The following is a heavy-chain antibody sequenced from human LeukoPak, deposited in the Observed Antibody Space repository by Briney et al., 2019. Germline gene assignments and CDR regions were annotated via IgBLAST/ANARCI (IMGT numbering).Heavy chain of an antibody. CDR1: GFTVSSNY. D-gene: IGHD2-15*01. CDR3: ARGRIGYSDY. V-gene: IGHV3-66*02. Sequence: GGSLRLSCAASGFTVSSNYMNWVRQAPGKGLEWVSVIYSGGSTDYADSVKGRFTISRDNSKNTLYLQMNSLRAEDTAVYYCARGRIGYSDYWGQGTLVTVSS. J-gene: IGHJ4*02. CDR2: IYSGGST.